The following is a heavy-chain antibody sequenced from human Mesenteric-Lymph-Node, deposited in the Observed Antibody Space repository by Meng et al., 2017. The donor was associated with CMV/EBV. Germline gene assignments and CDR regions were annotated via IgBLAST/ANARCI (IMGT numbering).Heavy chain of an antibody. Sequence: GESLKISCAASGFTFSSYAMHWVRQAPGKGLEWVAVISYDGSNKYYADSVKGRFTISRGNSKNTLYLQMNSLRAEDTAVYYCARAVTTLGYFDYWGQGTLVTVSS. J-gene: IGHJ4*02. D-gene: IGHD4-17*01. CDR1: GFTFSSYA. CDR2: ISYDGSNK. V-gene: IGHV3-30-3*01. CDR3: ARAVTTLGYFDY.